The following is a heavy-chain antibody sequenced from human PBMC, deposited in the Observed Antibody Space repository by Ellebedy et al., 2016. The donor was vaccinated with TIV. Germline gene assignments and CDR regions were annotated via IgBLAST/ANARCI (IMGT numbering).Heavy chain of an antibody. D-gene: IGHD1-26*01. J-gene: IGHJ5*02. CDR2: INHSGST. V-gene: IGHV4-34*01. CDR3: ASGGGATRPRYGWYNWFDP. CDR1: GGSFSGYY. Sequence: MPSETLSLTCAVYGGSFSGYYWSWIRQPPGKGLEWIGEINHSGSTNYNPSLKSRVTVSVDTSKNQFSLKLSSVTAADTAVYYCASGGGATRPRYGWYNWFDPWGQGTLVTVSS.